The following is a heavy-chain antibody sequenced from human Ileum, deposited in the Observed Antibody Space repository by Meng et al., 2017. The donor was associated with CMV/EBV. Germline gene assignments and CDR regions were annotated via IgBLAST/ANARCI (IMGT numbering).Heavy chain of an antibody. CDR2: FSYSGNT. V-gene: IGHV4-39*07. D-gene: IGHD2-15*01. Sequence: SDTLSLTSTVTGGSISSSNHYWSWIRQPPGKGLEWVGCFSYSGNTYFNPSLKSRVTLSVETSKNHFSLKLTSVTGADTAVYYCVRKEVVTMMNSWGQGTMVTVSS. J-gene: IGHJ4*02. CDR1: GGSISSSNHY. CDR3: VRKEVVTMMNS.